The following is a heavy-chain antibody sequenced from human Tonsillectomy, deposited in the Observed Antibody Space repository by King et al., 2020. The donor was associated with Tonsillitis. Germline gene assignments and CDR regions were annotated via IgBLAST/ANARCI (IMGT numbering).Heavy chain of an antibody. CDR2: INHSGST. CDR3: ARGGVIPPYYGYGMDV. Sequence: VQLPQWGAGLLKPSETLSLTCAVYGGSFSSYYWNWIRQPPGKGLEWIGEINHSGSTNYNPSLMSRVTISVDTSKNQFSLKLSSVTAADTAVYYCARGGVIPPYYGYGMDVWGQGTTVTVSS. J-gene: IGHJ6*02. V-gene: IGHV4-34*01. CDR1: GGSFSSYY. D-gene: IGHD2/OR15-2a*01.